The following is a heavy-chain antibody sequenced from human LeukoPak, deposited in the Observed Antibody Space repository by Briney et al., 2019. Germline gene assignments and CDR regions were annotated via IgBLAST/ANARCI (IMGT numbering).Heavy chain of an antibody. D-gene: IGHD2-2*01. V-gene: IGHV1-18*01. J-gene: IGHJ4*02. Sequence: ASVKVSCKASGGTFSSYAISWVRQAPGQGLEWMGWISAYNYNTNYAQKFQGRLTMTTDPSTNTGYMELRSLRSDDTAVYYCARDDGLGYCSSMTCYVFDYWGQGTLVTVSS. CDR1: GGTFSSYA. CDR3: ARDDGLGYCSSMTCYVFDY. CDR2: ISAYNYNT.